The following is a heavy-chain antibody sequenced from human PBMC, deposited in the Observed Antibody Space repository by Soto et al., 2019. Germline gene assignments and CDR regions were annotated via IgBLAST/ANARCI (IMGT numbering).Heavy chain of an antibody. D-gene: IGHD4-17*01. V-gene: IGHV4-39*01. CDR1: GGSISSSSYY. CDR2: IYYSGST. Sequence: PSETLSLTCTVSGGSISSSSYYWGWIRQPPGKGLEWIGSIYYSGSTYYNPSLKSRVTISVDTSKSQFFLKLSSVTAADTAVYYCARRGYGDYYFDYWGQGTLVTVS. J-gene: IGHJ4*02. CDR3: ARRGYGDYYFDY.